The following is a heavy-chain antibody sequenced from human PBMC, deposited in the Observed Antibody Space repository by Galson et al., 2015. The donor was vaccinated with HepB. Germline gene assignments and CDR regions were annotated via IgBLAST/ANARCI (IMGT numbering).Heavy chain of an antibody. CDR2: INPSGGST. Sequence: SVKVSCKASGYTFTSYYMHWVRQAPGQGLEWMGIINPSGGSTSYAQKFQGRVTMTRDTSTSTVYMELSSLRSEDTAVYYCARDHPLWFGESSQNWFDPWGQGTLVTVSS. J-gene: IGHJ5*02. V-gene: IGHV1-46*01. CDR1: GYTFTSYY. CDR3: ARDHPLWFGESSQNWFDP. D-gene: IGHD3-10*01.